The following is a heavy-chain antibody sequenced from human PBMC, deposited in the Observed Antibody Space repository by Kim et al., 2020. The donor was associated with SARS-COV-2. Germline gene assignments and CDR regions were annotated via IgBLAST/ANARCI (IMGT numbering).Heavy chain of an antibody. J-gene: IGHJ6*01. D-gene: IGHD1-26*01. CDR1: GFSFNNYG. V-gene: IGHV3-NL1*01. Sequence: GGSLRLSCAASGFSFNNYGMHWVRQAPGKGLEWVSFISSPCLTPPSLSSLKGLFPVSRDYSKHTLYLQMNSLRAEDTAVYYCAKEGNRVELKTDYGM. CDR2: ISSPCLTP. CDR3: AKEGNRVELKTDYGM.